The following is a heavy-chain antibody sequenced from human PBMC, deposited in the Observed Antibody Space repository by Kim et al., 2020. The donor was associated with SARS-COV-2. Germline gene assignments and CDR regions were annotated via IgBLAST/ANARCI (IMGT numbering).Heavy chain of an antibody. J-gene: IGHJ3*02. CDR3: AGQLTSCGGDCYGAFDI. D-gene: IGHD2-21*02. V-gene: IGHV3-30*07. Sequence: VKGRFTISRDNSKNTLYLQMNSLRAEDTAVYYCAGQLTSCGGDCYGAFDIWGQGTMVTVSS.